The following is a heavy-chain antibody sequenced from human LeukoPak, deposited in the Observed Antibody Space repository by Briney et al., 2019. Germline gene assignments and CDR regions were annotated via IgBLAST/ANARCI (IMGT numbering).Heavy chain of an antibody. CDR1: GGTFSSYA. D-gene: IGHD5-24*01. CDR3: AIRDGYNYGTFDY. V-gene: IGHV1-69*13. J-gene: IGHJ4*02. CDR2: IIPIFGTA. Sequence: SVKVSCKASGGTFSSYAISWVRQAPGQGLEWMGGIIPIFGTANYARRLQGRVTITADESTSTAYMELSSLRSEDTAVYYCAIRDGYNYGTFDYWGQGTLVTVSS.